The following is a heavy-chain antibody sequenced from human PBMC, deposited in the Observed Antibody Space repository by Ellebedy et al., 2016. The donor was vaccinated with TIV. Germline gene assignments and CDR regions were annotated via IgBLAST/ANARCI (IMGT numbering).Heavy chain of an antibody. D-gene: IGHD3-10*01. CDR2: IYYSGST. J-gene: IGHJ4*02. CDR3: ARGKIRRVTHYFDY. Sequence: MPSETLSLTCTVSGGSISSGDYYWSWIRQPPGKGLEWIGYIYYSGSTYYNPSLKSRVTISVDTSKNQFSLKLSSVTAADTAVYYCARGKIRRVTHYFDYWGQGTLVTVSS. CDR1: GGSISSGDYY. V-gene: IGHV4-30-4*01.